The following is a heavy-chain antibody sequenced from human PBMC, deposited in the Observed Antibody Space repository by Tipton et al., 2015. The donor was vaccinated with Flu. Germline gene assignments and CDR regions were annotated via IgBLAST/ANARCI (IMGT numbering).Heavy chain of an antibody. D-gene: IGHD3-22*01. V-gene: IGHV3-53*01. CDR1: GFSVSSNY. CDR3: ACTYDNRGFDY. Sequence: LSLTCAASGFSVSSNYMSWVRQAPGKGLEWVSVIYSDDSTNYADSVKGRFTVSRDNSKNTLYLQMNSLRAEDTALYYCACTYDNRGFDYWGQGTLVTVSS. J-gene: IGHJ4*02. CDR2: IYSDDST.